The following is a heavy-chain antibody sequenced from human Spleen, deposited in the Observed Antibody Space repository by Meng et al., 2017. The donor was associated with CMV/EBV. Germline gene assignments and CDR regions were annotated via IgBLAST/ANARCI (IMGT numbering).Heavy chain of an antibody. V-gene: IGHV3-21*01. CDR2: ISSSSSYI. J-gene: IGHJ5*02. CDR1: GFTFSSYS. CDR3: ARSARDKYGGANWFDP. D-gene: IGHD4/OR15-4a*01. Sequence: GESLKISCAASGFTFSSYSMNWVRQAPGKGLEWVSSISSSSSYIYYADSVKGRFTISRDNAKNSLYLQMNSLRAEDTAVYYCARSARDKYGGANWFDPWGQGTLVTVSS.